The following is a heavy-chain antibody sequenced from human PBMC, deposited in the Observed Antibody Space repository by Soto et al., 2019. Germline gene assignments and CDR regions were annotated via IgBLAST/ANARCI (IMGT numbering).Heavy chain of an antibody. V-gene: IGHV1-69*12. CDR2: IVPLFGTA. D-gene: IGHD3-3*01. Sequence: QVQLVQSGAEVKEPGSSVNVSCKTSGGTFGNTAVTWVRQVPGQGLEWIGGIVPLFGTANYAQKFRGRVMITADEXXXXXXXXXXXXXXXXXXXXXXAXXXXXXXXFWSGPLGGGRFDPWGQGTLVTVSS. CDR3: AXXXXXXXXFWSGPLGGGRFDP. CDR1: GGTFGNTA. J-gene: IGHJ5*02.